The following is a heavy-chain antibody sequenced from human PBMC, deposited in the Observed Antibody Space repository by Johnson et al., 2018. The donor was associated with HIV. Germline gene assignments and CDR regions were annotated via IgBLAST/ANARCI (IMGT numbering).Heavy chain of an antibody. CDR3: VRHGDWNFDI. CDR2: IRYDGSSQ. J-gene: IGHJ3*02. CDR1: GFTFSSYG. Sequence: VQVVESGGGVVQPGGSLRLSCAASGFTFSSYGMHWVRQAPGKGLEWVAFIRYDGSSQYFADSVKGRFTISRDNSNNTLYLQMNSLRADDTALYYCVRHGDWNFDIWGQGTMVTVSS. D-gene: IGHD1-1*01. V-gene: IGHV3-30*02.